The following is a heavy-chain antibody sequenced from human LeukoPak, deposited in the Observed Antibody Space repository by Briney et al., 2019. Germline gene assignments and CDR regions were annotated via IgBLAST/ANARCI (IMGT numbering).Heavy chain of an antibody. CDR1: GFTVSSNY. V-gene: IGHV3-53*01. D-gene: IGHD3-3*01. CDR2: IYSGGST. CDR3: NYDFWSGNDY. Sequence: PGGSLRLSCAASGFTVSSNYMSWVRQAPGKGLEWVSVIYSGGSTYYAGSVKGRFTISRDKSKNTLYLQMNSLRAEDTAVYYCNYDFWSGNDYWGQGTLVTVSS. J-gene: IGHJ4*02.